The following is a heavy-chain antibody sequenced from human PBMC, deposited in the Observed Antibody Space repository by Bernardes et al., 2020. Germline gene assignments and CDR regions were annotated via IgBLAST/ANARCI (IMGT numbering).Heavy chain of an antibody. CDR3: AHASLWGTSCYHCGHWFDP. J-gene: IGHJ5*02. D-gene: IGHD2-2*01. Sequence: SGHTLWKPPQTLTLTCPFSWFSLSPSGVGVGWIRQPPGKALEWLALIYWDDDKRYSPSPKSRLTITKDTSKNQVVLTMTNMDPVDTATYYCAHASLWGTSCYHCGHWFDPWGQGTLVTVSS. CDR1: WFSLSPSGVG. CDR2: IYWDDDK. V-gene: IGHV2-5*02.